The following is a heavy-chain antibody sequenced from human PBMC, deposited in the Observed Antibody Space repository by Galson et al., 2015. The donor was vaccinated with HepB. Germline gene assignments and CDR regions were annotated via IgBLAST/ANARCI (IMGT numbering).Heavy chain of an antibody. CDR3: ARHSMVTLDI. Sequence: SLRLSCAASGFTFSNYWMTWVRQAPGKGLEWVANIKPDGSIFYYADSVKGRFTISRDNAKNSAYLQMTSLSAEDTALYYCARHSMVTLDIWGQGTMVTVSS. CDR2: IKPDGSIF. V-gene: IGHV3-7*01. J-gene: IGHJ3*02. D-gene: IGHD5-18*01. CDR1: GFTFSNYW.